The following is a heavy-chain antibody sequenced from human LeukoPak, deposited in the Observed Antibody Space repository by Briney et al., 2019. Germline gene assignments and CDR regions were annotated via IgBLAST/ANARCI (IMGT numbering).Heavy chain of an antibody. CDR3: ARDSWELRGIHIYFDY. Sequence: PGGSLRLSCAASGFTFSSYAMHWVRQAPGKGLEWVAVISYDGSNKYYADSVKGRFTISRDNSKNTLYLQMNSPRAEDTAVYYCARDSWELRGIHIYFDYWGQGTLVTVSS. J-gene: IGHJ4*02. V-gene: IGHV3-30-3*01. CDR1: GFTFSSYA. CDR2: ISYDGSNK. D-gene: IGHD1-26*01.